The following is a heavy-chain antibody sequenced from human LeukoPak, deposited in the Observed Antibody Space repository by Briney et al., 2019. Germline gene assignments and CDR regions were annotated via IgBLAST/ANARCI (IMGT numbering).Heavy chain of an antibody. CDR1: GFTFSSYS. CDR3: AKADRRSDLPYYFDY. CDR2: ISGSYTS. Sequence: GGSLRLSCAASGFTFSSYSMNWVRQAPGKGLEWVSAISGSYTSYYADSVRGRFTISRDNSKNTLFLQMNSLRAEDTAVYYCAKADRRSDLPYYFDYWGQGTLVTVSS. J-gene: IGHJ4*02. V-gene: IGHV3-23*01.